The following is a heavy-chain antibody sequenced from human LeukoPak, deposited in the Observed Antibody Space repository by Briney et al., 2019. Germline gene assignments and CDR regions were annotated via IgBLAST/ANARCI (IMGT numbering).Heavy chain of an antibody. CDR1: GFTFSSYA. V-gene: IGHV3-23*01. CDR2: ISGSGGST. D-gene: IGHD5-18*01. Sequence: HAGGSLRLSCAASGFTFSSYAMSWVRQAAGKGLEWVSAISGSGGSTYYADSVKGRFTISRDNSKNTLYLQMNGLRAEDTAVYYCAKYGYSYGGNYYGMDVWGQGTTVTVSS. J-gene: IGHJ6*02. CDR3: AKYGYSYGGNYYGMDV.